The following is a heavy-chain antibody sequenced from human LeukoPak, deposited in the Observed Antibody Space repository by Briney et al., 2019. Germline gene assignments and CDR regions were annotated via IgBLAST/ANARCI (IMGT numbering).Heavy chain of an antibody. CDR2: ITSSSNYI. CDR1: GFTFSSYN. D-gene: IGHD1-26*01. J-gene: IGHJ4*02. V-gene: IGHV3-21*01. CDR3: VRDNLGSYGNI. Sequence: GGSLRLSCAASGFTFSSYNMSWVRQAPGKGLEWVASITSSSNYIYYADSVRGRFTISRDNSKNSLYLQTNSLRAEDTAVYYCVRDNLGSYGNIWGQGTLVTVSS.